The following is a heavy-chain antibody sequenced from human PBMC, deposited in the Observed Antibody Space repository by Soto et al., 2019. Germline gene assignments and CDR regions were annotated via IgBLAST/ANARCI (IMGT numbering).Heavy chain of an antibody. CDR3: ARAVESYGGHPGQDFDY. CDR2: IYYSGST. V-gene: IGHV4-59*01. CDR1: GGSISSYY. J-gene: IGHJ4*02. Sequence: SETLSLTCTVSGGSISSYYWSWIRQPPGKGLEWIGYIYYSGSTNYNPSLKSRVTISVDTSKNQFSLKLSSVTAADTAVYYCARAVESYGGHPGQDFDYWGQGTLVTVSS. D-gene: IGHD4-17*01.